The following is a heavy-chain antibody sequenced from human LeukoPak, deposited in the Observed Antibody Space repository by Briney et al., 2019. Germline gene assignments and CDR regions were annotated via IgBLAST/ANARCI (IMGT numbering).Heavy chain of an antibody. V-gene: IGHV4-59*11. CDR1: GGSISSHY. CDR3: ARDLGAARDYYYYYMDV. Sequence: SETLSLTCTVSGGSISSHYWSWIRQPPGKGLEWIGYIYCSGSTNYNPSLKSRVTISVDTSKNQFSLKLSSVTAADTAVYYCARDLGAARDYYYYYMDVWGKGTTVTVSS. J-gene: IGHJ6*03. CDR2: IYCSGST. D-gene: IGHD6-6*01.